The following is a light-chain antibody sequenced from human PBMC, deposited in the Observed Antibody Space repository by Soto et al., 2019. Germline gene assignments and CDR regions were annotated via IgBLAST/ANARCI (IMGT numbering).Light chain of an antibody. CDR1: QSVSTY. CDR3: QHRSNWPPTT. CDR2: DAF. J-gene: IGKJ5*01. V-gene: IGKV3-11*01. Sequence: EIVLTQSPDTLSLSPGERATLSCRASQSVSTYLAWYQQKPGQAPRLLIYDAFNRATGIPARFSGSGSGTDFTLTISSLEPEDFAVYYCQHRSNWPPTTFGQGTRLENK.